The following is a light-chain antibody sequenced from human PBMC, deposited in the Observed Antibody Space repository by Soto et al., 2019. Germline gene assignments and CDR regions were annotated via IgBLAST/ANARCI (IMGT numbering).Light chain of an antibody. V-gene: IGKV2-30*01. Sequence: DVVMTQSPLSLSVTLGQPASISCRSSQSLVYSDGNTYLHWFRQRPGQPPRRLIHRVSNRDSGVPDRVSGSGSGTDFTRKISRVEAEDVGVYYCMQGTHFPPWTFGQGTKVEI. J-gene: IGKJ1*01. CDR1: QSLVYSDGNTY. CDR3: MQGTHFPPWT. CDR2: RVS.